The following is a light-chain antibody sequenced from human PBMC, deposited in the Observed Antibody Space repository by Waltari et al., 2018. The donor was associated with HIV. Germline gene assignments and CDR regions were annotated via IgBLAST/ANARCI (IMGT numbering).Light chain of an antibody. V-gene: IGKV4-1*01. Sequence: DIVMTQSPDSLALSLGERATISCKSSQSIFYSSKNKNYLAWYQQKAGQTPKLLISWASTRDSGVPDRFSGSGSGTDFALTISSLLAEDVAVYYCQQYYNSPRTFGQGTKVEIK. J-gene: IGKJ1*01. CDR3: QQYYNSPRT. CDR2: WAS. CDR1: QSIFYSSKNKNY.